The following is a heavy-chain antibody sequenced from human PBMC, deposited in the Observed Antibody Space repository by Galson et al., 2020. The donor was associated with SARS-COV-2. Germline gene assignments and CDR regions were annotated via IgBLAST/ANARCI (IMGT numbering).Heavy chain of an antibody. CDR3: ASPRRDYSYGFYFDY. D-gene: IGHD4-4*01. Sequence: GESLKISCAASGFTFSSYAMHWVRQAPGKGLEWVAVISYDGSNKYYADSVKGRFTVSRDNSKNTLYLEINSLRSDDTAVYYCASPRRDYSYGFYFDYWGQGTLVTVSS. CDR2: ISYDGSNK. V-gene: IGHV3-30-3*01. J-gene: IGHJ4*02. CDR1: GFTFSSYA.